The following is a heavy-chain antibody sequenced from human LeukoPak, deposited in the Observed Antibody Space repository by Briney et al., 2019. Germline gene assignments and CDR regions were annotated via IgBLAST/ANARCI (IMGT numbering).Heavy chain of an antibody. V-gene: IGHV3-74*01. J-gene: IGHJ4*02. CDR3: AREGPLLPFDY. Sequence: GGSLRLSCAASGFTFSSYWMHWVRQAPGKGLVWVSRINTDGRSTSYADSVKGRFTISRDNAKNTLYLQMNSLRAEDTAVYYCAREGPLLPFDYWGQGTLVTVSS. D-gene: IGHD3-22*01. CDR2: INTDGRST. CDR1: GFTFSSYW.